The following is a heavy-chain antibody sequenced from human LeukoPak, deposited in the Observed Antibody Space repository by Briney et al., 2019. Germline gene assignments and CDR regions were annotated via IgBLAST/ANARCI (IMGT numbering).Heavy chain of an antibody. CDR3: AREWGDVYDY. J-gene: IGHJ4*02. Sequence: SETLSLTCAVYGGSFSGYYWSWIRQPPGKGLEWIGEINHSGSTNYNPSLKSRVTISVDTSKNQFSLKLSSVTAADTAVYYCAREWGDVYDYWGQGTLVTVSS. CDR2: INHSGST. CDR1: GGSFSGYY. D-gene: IGHD1-26*01. V-gene: IGHV4-34*01.